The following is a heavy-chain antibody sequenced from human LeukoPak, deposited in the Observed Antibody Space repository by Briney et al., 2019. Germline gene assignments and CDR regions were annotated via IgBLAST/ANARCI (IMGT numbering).Heavy chain of an antibody. V-gene: IGHV4-39*07. CDR3: ARGRNYYDTTLGY. CDR2: IYSSGST. CDR1: GGSISSSYYY. J-gene: IGHJ4*02. D-gene: IGHD3-22*01. Sequence: PSETLSLTCTVSGGSISSSYYYWGWIRQPPGKGLEWIGSIYSSGSTYYNPSLKSRVTISVDTSKNQFSLKLSSVTAADTAVYYCARGRNYYDTTLGYWGQGTLVTVSS.